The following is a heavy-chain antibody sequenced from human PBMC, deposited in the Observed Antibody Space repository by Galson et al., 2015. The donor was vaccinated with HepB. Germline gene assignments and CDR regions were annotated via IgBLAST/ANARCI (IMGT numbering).Heavy chain of an antibody. CDR2: INGRGSTT. D-gene: IGHD3-16*01. V-gene: IGHV3-23*01. J-gene: IGHJ5*02. CDR3: VKEGAWFGGDWFDP. CDR1: GFIFRHHA. Sequence: SLRLSCAGSGFIFRHHAMAWIRQAPGKGLEWVSGINGRGSTTYYSEAVKGRFSISRDNSKNTVFLQMDNLKVDETATYYCVKEGAWFGGDWFDPWGQGTLVTV.